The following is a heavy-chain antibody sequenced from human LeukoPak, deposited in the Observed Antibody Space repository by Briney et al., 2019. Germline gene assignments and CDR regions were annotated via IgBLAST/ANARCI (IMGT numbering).Heavy chain of an antibody. D-gene: IGHD2-2*01. V-gene: IGHV3-74*01. CDR2: INTDGSST. Sequence: GGSLRLSCAASGFTFSSYWMHWVRHAPGKGLVWVSRINTDGSSTSYADSVKGRFTISRDNAKNTLYLQMNSLRAEDTAVYYCARDSHPTRYCSSTSCYLHWGQGTLVTVSS. J-gene: IGHJ4*02. CDR1: GFTFSSYW. CDR3: ARDSHPTRYCSSTSCYLH.